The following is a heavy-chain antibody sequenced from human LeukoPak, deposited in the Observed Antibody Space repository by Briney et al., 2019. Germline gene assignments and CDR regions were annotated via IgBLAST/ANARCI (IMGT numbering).Heavy chain of an antibody. V-gene: IGHV4-31*03. Sequence: SETLSLTCTVSGGSIRSSYYYWGWIRQHPGKGLEWIGYIYYSGSTYYNPSLKSRVTISVDTSKNQFSLKLSSVTAADTAVYYCARLWFGELLFDYWGQGTLVTVSS. CDR1: GGSIRSSYYY. CDR2: IYYSGST. D-gene: IGHD3-10*01. CDR3: ARLWFGELLFDY. J-gene: IGHJ4*02.